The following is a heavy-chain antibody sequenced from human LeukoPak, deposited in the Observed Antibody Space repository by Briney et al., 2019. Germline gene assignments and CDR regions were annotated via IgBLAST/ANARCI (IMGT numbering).Heavy chain of an antibody. J-gene: IGHJ4*02. CDR1: GFSITDHY. Sequence: GGSLRLSCAASGFSITDHYMDWVRQAPAKGLEWVGRTRNKPNGYTTDYGTSVKGRFIVSRDDSENSLYLQMNGLKTEDTAVYYCVRVRHGDYFDYWGQGTLVTVSS. V-gene: IGHV3-72*01. D-gene: IGHD4-17*01. CDR3: VRVRHGDYFDY. CDR2: TRNKPNGYTT.